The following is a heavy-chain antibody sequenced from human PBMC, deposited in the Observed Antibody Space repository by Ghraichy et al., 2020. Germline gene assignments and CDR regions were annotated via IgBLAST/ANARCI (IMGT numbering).Heavy chain of an antibody. CDR2: INPNSGGT. CDR3: ARDDYSSYYYYYGMDV. D-gene: IGHD4-11*01. V-gene: IGHV1-2*02. CDR1: GYTFTGYY. Sequence: ASVKVSCKASGYTFTGYYMHWVRQAPGQGLEWMGWINPNSGGTNYAQKFQGRVTMTRDTSISTAYMELSRLRSDDTAVYYCARDDYSSYYYYYGMDVWGQGTTVTVSS. J-gene: IGHJ6*02.